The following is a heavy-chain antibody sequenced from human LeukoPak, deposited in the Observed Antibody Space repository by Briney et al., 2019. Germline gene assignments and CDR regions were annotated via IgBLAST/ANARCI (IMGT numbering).Heavy chain of an antibody. D-gene: IGHD2-2*01. V-gene: IGHV4-39*07. CDR3: ARRRGSSTSCYERCEHLFDY. CDR1: GGSISSSSYY. Sequence: SETLSLTCTVSGGSISSSSYYWGWIRQPPGKGLEWIGSIYYSGSTYYNPSLKSRVTISVDTSKNQFSLKLSSVTAADTAVYYCARRRGSSTSCYERCEHLFDYWGQGTLVTVSS. J-gene: IGHJ4*02. CDR2: IYYSGST.